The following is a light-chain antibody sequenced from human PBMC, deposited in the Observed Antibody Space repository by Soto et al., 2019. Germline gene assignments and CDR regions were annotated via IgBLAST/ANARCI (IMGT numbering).Light chain of an antibody. CDR1: SGHTSYI. CDR3: ETWDSYTRV. V-gene: IGLV4-60*02. Sequence: QLVLTQSSSASASLGSSVKLTCTLSSGHTSYIIAWHQQQPRKAPRYLMKLEGGGGYSKGSGVPDRFSGSSSGADRYLTISNLQFEDEADYYCETWDSYTRVFGGGTKLTVL. J-gene: IGLJ2*01. CDR2: LEGGGGY.